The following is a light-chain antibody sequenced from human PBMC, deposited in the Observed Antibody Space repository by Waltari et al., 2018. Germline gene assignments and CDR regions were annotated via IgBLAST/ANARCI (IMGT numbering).Light chain of an antibody. CDR3: QQRSSWGFT. Sequence: EIVLTQSPATVSLSPGESATLSCRASQSVTTLLAWYKQRPGQAPRLLIYDASNRANGIPARFSGSGFGTGFTLTISNLDPEDSAIYYCQQRSSWGFTFGPGTKVEIK. J-gene: IGKJ3*01. CDR1: QSVTTL. V-gene: IGKV3-11*01. CDR2: DAS.